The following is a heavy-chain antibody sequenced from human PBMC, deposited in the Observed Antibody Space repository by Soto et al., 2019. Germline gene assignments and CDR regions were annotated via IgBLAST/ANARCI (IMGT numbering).Heavy chain of an antibody. J-gene: IGHJ4*02. CDR1: GFTFSSYA. V-gene: IGHV3-23*01. CDR3: AKTYDSSGYYHYGY. Sequence: GGSLRLSCAASGFTFSSYAMSWVRQAPGKGLEWVSAISGSGGSTYYADSVKGRFTISRDNSKNTLYLQMNSLRAEDTAVYYCAKTYDSSGYYHYGYWGQGTLVTVSS. CDR2: ISGSGGST. D-gene: IGHD3-22*01.